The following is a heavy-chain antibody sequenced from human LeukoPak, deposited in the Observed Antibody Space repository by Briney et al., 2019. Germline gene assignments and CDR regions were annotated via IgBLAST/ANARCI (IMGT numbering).Heavy chain of an antibody. D-gene: IGHD5-12*01. CDR1: GGTFSTYA. CDR3: ARERGYSGYDPRGEYYYYYMDV. CDR2: IIPLFGTA. V-gene: IGHV1-69*13. J-gene: IGHJ6*03. Sequence: SVKVSCKASGGTFSTYAVNWVRQAPGQGLEWMGGIIPLFGTANYAQKFQGRVTITADESTSTAYMELSSLRSEDTAVYYCARERGYSGYDPRGEYYYYYMDVWGKGTTVTVSS.